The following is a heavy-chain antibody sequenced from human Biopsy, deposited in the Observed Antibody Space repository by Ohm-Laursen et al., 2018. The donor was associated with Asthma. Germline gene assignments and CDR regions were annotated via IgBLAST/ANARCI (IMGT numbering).Heavy chain of an antibody. V-gene: IGHV4-39*07. CDR1: GGSMSSSSYY. D-gene: IGHD2-21*02. Sequence: GTLSLTCTVSGGSMSSSSYYWGWIRQPPGKGLEWMGSISYTGSAYHNPSLKSRVTISVDTSKNRFSLKLRSVTAADAAVYYCARGISRVTGLFDHFDSWGQGTLVTVSS. CDR2: ISYTGSA. CDR3: ARGISRVTGLFDHFDS. J-gene: IGHJ4*02.